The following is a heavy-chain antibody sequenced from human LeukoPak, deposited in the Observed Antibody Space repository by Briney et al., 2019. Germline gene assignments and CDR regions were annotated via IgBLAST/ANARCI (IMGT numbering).Heavy chain of an antibody. J-gene: IGHJ4*02. CDR2: ISSSSSYI. CDR3: ASCSSSSVVVDY. V-gene: IGHV3-21*01. CDR1: GFTFSSYS. Sequence: PGGSLRLSCAASGFTFSSYSMNWVRQAPGKGLEWVSSISSSSSYIYYADSVKGRFTISRDNAKNSLYLQMNSLRAEDTAVYYRASCSSSSVVVDYWGQGTLVTVSS. D-gene: IGHD6-6*01.